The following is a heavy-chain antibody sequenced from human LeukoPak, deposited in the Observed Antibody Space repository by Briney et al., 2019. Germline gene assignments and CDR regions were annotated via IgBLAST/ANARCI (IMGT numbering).Heavy chain of an antibody. D-gene: IGHD1-1*01. CDR3: ARDWNRYAY. Sequence: SDPLSLTCTVSGGSISSSSYYWGWIRQPPGKGLEWIGSIYYSGSTYYNPSLKSRVTISVDTSKNQFSLKLSSVTAADTAVYYCARDWNRYAYWGQGTLVTVSS. V-gene: IGHV4-39*07. CDR1: GGSISSSSYY. J-gene: IGHJ4*02. CDR2: IYYSGST.